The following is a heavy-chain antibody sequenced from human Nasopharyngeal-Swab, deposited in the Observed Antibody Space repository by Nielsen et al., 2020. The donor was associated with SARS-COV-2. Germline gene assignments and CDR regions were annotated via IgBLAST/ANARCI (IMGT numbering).Heavy chain of an antibody. D-gene: IGHD6-19*01. CDR2: INPSGGST. CDR3: ARGDFIAVAGTELFDY. V-gene: IGHV1-46*01. CDR1: GYTFTSYY. J-gene: IGHJ4*02. Sequence: ASVKVSCKASGYTFTSYYMHWVRQAPGQGLEWMGLINPSGGSTSYAQKFQGRVTMTRDTSTSTVYMELSSLRSEDTAVYYCARGDFIAVAGTELFDYWGQGTLVTVSS.